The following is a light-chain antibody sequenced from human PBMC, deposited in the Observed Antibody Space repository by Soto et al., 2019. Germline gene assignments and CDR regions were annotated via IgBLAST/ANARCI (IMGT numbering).Light chain of an antibody. J-gene: IGLJ2*01. CDR3: SSYTSRATLV. CDR1: SNDVGGYDY. V-gene: IGLV2-14*03. Sequence: QSVLTQPASVSGSPGQSITISCTGTSNDVGGYDYVTWYQHHPGKAPKLMIYDVSNRPSGISDRFSASKSGNTASLTISGVQAEYEAHYYCSSYTSRATLVFGVGTKLTVL. CDR2: DVS.